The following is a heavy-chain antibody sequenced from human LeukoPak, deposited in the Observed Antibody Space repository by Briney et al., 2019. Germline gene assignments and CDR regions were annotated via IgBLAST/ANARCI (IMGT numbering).Heavy chain of an antibody. V-gene: IGHV3-23*01. J-gene: IGHJ4*02. CDR2: ISGSGGST. D-gene: IGHD3-16*02. CDR1: GFTFSSYA. CDR3: PPRDIMITLGGVIADY. Sequence: GGSLRLSCAASGFTFSSYAMSWVRQAPGKGLEWVSAISGSGGSTYYADSVKGRFTISRDNSKNTLYLQMNSLRAEDTAVYYCPPRDIMITLGGVIADYGGQGTLVTVSS.